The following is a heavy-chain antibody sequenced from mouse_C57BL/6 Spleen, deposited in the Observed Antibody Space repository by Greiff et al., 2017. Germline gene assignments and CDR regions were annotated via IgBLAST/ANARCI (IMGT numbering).Heavy chain of an antibody. D-gene: IGHD6-2*01. Sequence: EVQLQQSGPELVKPGASVKISCKASGYTFTDYYMNWVKQSHGKSLEWIGDINPNNGGTSYNQKFKGKATLTVDKSSSTAYMELRSLPSEDSAVYYCALSLGDVEWGFAYWGQGTLVTVSA. V-gene: IGHV1-26*01. CDR3: ALSLGDVEWGFAY. J-gene: IGHJ3*01. CDR1: GYTFTDYY. CDR2: INPNNGGT.